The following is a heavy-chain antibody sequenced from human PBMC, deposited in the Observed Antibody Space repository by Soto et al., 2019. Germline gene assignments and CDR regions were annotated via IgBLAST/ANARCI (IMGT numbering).Heavy chain of an antibody. D-gene: IGHD5-18*01. J-gene: IGHJ4*02. V-gene: IGHV1-69*01. Sequence: LVQSGAEVKKPGSSVKVSCRAGRGSFSASGFSWVRQAPGQGLEWVGGFIPIFGTAKYAQKLQDRVTMTADESTSTVYMELRSLRSEDTALYYCARSGYSYGPNMDWGQGTLVTVSP. CDR2: FIPIFGTA. CDR3: ARSGYSYGPNMD. CDR1: RGSFSASG.